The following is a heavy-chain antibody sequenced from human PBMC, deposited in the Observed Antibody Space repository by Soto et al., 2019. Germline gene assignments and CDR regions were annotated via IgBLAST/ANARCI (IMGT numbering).Heavy chain of an antibody. CDR3: ARDKSYYYDSSGYYSGLDI. CDR2: INPSGGST. D-gene: IGHD3-22*01. CDR1: GYTFTGYY. J-gene: IGHJ3*02. Sequence: ASVKVSCKASGYTFTGYYMHWVRQAPGQGLDWMGIINPSGGSTSYAQKFQGRVTMTRDTSTSTVYMELSSLRSEDTAVYYCARDKSYYYDSSGYYSGLDIWGQGTMVTVSS. V-gene: IGHV1-46*03.